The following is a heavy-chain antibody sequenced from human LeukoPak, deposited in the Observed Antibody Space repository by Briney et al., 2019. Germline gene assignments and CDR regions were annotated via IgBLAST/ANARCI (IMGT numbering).Heavy chain of an antibody. V-gene: IGHV3-20*04. CDR3: ARQIQLRYFDWSPWDV. J-gene: IGHJ6*02. D-gene: IGHD3-9*01. CDR2: XNWNGGST. Sequence: GGSLRLSCAASGFXXNXXXLXXVXXXPXKXXXXVXXXNWNGGSTGYADSVKGRFTISRDNAKNSLYLQMNSLRAEDTALYYCARQIQLRYFDWSPWDVWGQGTTVTVSS. CDR1: GFXXNXXX.